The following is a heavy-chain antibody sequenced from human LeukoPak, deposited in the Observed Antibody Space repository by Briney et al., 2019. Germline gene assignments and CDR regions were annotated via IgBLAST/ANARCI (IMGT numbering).Heavy chain of an antibody. CDR1: GYTFTSYY. V-gene: IGHV1-46*01. Sequence: GASVNVSCKASGYTFTSYYMHWVRQAPGQGLEWMGIINPSGGSTSYAQKFQGRVTMTRDTSTRTVYMELSSLRSEDTAVYYCARERPTMVRGVTYGMDVWGQGTTVTVSS. J-gene: IGHJ6*02. D-gene: IGHD3-10*01. CDR3: ARERPTMVRGVTYGMDV. CDR2: INPSGGST.